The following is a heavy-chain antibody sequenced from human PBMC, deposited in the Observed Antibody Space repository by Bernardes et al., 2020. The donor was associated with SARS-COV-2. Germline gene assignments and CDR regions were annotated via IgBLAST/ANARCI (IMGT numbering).Heavy chain of an antibody. D-gene: IGHD2-2*03. Sequence: GESLKISCKGSGYSFTSYWISWVRQMPGKGLEWMGRIDPSDSYTNYSPSFQGHVTISADKSISTAYLQWSSLKASDTAMYYCARQFSPHYPLDIVVVPAAIFSDDAFDIWGQGTMVTVSS. CDR2: IDPSDSYT. CDR1: GYSFTSYW. V-gene: IGHV5-10-1*01. J-gene: IGHJ3*02. CDR3: ARQFSPHYPLDIVVVPAAIFSDDAFDI.